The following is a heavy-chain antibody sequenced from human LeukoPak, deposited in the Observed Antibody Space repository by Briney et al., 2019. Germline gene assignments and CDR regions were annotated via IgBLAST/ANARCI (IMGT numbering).Heavy chain of an antibody. D-gene: IGHD3-10*01. CDR3: ARDSYYYGSGTPFDY. CDR1: GGSFSSHY. CDR2: IYTSGST. Sequence: SETLSLTCTVSGGSFSSHYWSWIRQPAGKGLEWIGRIYTSGSTNYNPSLKSRVTMLVDTSKNQFSLKLSSVTAADTAVYYCARDSYYYGSGTPFDYWGQGTLVTVSS. V-gene: IGHV4-4*07. J-gene: IGHJ4*02.